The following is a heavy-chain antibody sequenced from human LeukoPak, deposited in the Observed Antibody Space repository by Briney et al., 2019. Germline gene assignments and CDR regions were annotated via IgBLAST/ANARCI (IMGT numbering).Heavy chain of an antibody. CDR2: IIPIFGTA. J-gene: IGHJ6*03. Sequence: SVKVSCKASGGTFSSYAISWVRQAPGQGLEWMGGIIPIFGTANYAQKFQGRVTITADESTSTAYMELSSPRSEDTAVYYCASLGYCSSTSCLRYYYYYYMDVWGKGTTVTVSS. CDR1: GGTFSSYA. CDR3: ASLGYCSSTSCLRYYYYYYMDV. V-gene: IGHV1-69*01. D-gene: IGHD2-2*01.